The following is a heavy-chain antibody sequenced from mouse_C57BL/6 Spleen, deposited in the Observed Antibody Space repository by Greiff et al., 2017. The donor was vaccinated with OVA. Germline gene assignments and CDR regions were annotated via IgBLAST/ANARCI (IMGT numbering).Heavy chain of an antibody. V-gene: IGHV3-6*01. J-gene: IGHJ2*01. CDR1: GYSITSGYY. Sequence: VQLQQSGPGLVKPSQSLSLTCSVTGYSITSGYYWNWIRQFPGNKLEWMGYISYDGSNNYNPSLKNRISITRDTSKNQFFLKLNSVTTEDTATYYCAREDDEGGLYYFDYWGQGTTLTVSS. CDR2: ISYDGSN. D-gene: IGHD2-12*01. CDR3: AREDDEGGLYYFDY.